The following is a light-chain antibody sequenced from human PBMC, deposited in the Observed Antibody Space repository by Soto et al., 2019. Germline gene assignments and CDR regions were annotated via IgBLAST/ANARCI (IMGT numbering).Light chain of an antibody. V-gene: IGKV3-20*01. CDR1: QSVTSRY. J-gene: IGKJ1*01. Sequence: EIMLTQSPGTLSMSQGERATLSCSPSQSVTSRYLAWHQQRPGQAPTLLIYGASTRATGIPDRFSGSGSGTDFTLTISRLEPEDFAVYYCQQDGSSPGTFGQGTKV. CDR3: QQDGSSPGT. CDR2: GAS.